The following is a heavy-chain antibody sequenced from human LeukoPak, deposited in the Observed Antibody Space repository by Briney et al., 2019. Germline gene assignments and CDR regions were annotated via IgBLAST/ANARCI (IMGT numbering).Heavy chain of an antibody. D-gene: IGHD2-21*02. CDR2: ISAYNGNT. CDR1: GYTFTSYG. J-gene: IGHJ6*03. CDR3: ARDSFVVVTAIQENYYYYYMDV. V-gene: IGHV1-18*01. Sequence: ASVKVSCKSSGYTFTSYGISWVRQAPGQGLELKGWISAYNGNTNYAQKLQGRVTMTTDTSTSTAYMELRSLRSDDTAVYYCARDSFVVVTAIQENYYYYYMDVWGKGTTVTVSS.